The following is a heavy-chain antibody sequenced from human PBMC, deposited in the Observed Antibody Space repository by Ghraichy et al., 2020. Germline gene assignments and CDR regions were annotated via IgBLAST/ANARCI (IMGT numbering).Heavy chain of an antibody. V-gene: IGHV3-23*01. D-gene: IGHD1-26*01. CDR3: AGGRSEGAIDFFDS. Sequence: GGSLRLSCAASGFTFSSYAISWVRQAPGQGLEWVATVTGSAAIRYYRDSVKGRFTISRDNSKNTLYLQMDSLRAEDTAVYSCAGGRSEGAIDFFDSWGQGTLVTVSS. CDR1: GFTFSSYA. CDR2: VTGSAAIR. J-gene: IGHJ4*02.